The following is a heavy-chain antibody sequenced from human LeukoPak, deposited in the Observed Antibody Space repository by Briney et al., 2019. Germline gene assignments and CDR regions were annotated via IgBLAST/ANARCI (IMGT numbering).Heavy chain of an antibody. J-gene: IGHJ4*02. V-gene: IGHV1-8*01. Sequence: EASVKVSCKASGYTFTTYNINWVRQAPGQGLEWMGWMNPSSGNTGYAQKFQGRVTMTRDTSMSTAYIEPRSLTSQDTAVYYCARGDTWNARWDHWGQGTLVAVSS. CDR3: ARGDTWNARWDH. D-gene: IGHD1-1*01. CDR2: MNPSSGNT. CDR1: GYTFTTYN.